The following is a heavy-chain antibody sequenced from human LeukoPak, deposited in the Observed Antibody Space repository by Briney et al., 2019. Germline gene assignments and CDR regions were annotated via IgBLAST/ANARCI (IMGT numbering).Heavy chain of an antibody. D-gene: IGHD5-12*01. CDR2: ISWNSSSI. Sequence: GGSLRLSCAASGFTFDDYAMHWVRHAPGKGLEWVSGISWNSSSIGYAVSVKGRFTISRDNAKHSLYLQMNSLRAEDTALYYCAKDVGLPNYYYYYGMDVWGQGTTVTVSS. V-gene: IGHV3-9*01. CDR1: GFTFDDYA. J-gene: IGHJ6*02. CDR3: AKDVGLPNYYYYYGMDV.